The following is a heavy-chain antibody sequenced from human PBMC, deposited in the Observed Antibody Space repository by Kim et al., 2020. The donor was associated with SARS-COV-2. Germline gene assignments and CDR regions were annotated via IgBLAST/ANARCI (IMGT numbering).Heavy chain of an antibody. Sequence: YAQKLQGRVTMTTDTSTSTAYMELRSLRSDDTAVYYCASSVVMEDDAFDIWGQGTMVTVSS. D-gene: IGHD3-22*01. V-gene: IGHV1-18*01. CDR3: ASSVVMEDDAFDI. J-gene: IGHJ3*02.